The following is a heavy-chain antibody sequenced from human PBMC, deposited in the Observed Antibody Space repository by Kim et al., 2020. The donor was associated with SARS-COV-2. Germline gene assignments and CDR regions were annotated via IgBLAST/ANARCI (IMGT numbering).Heavy chain of an antibody. CDR1: GGTFSSYA. CDR2: IIPIFGTA. Sequence: SVKVSCKASGGTFSSYAISWVRQAPGQGLEWMGGIIPIFGTANYAQKFQGRVTITADESTSTAYMELSSLRSEDTAVYYCARDLGCSSTSCYFMTSNWFDPWGQGTLVTVSS. V-gene: IGHV1-69*13. CDR3: ARDLGCSSTSCYFMTSNWFDP. D-gene: IGHD2-2*01. J-gene: IGHJ5*02.